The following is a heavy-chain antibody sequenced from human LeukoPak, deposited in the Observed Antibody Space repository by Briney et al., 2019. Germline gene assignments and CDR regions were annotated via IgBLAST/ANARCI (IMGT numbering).Heavy chain of an antibody. D-gene: IGHD3-22*01. V-gene: IGHV1-69*05. CDR2: IIPIFGTA. J-gene: IGHJ1*01. Sequence: ASVKVSCKASRGTFSSYAISWVRQAPGQGLEWVGRIIPIFGTANYAQKFQGRVTITTDESTSTAYMELSSLRSDDTAVYYCARERRYYDSSGYQDLEYFLHWGQGTLVTVSS. CDR3: ARERRYYDSSGYQDLEYFLH. CDR1: RGTFSSYA.